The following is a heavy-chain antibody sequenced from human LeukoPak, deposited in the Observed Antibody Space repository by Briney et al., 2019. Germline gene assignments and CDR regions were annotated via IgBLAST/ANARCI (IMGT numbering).Heavy chain of an antibody. D-gene: IGHD6-19*01. J-gene: IGHJ3*02. CDR3: AKDNKRSGWYGGAFDI. Sequence: GGSLRLSCAASGFTFDDYAMHWVRQAPGKGLEWVSGISWNSGSIGYADSVKGRFTISRDNAKNSLYLQMNSLRAEDTALYYCAKDNKRSGWYGGAFDIWGQGTMVTVSS. CDR2: ISWNSGSI. CDR1: GFTFDDYA. V-gene: IGHV3-9*01.